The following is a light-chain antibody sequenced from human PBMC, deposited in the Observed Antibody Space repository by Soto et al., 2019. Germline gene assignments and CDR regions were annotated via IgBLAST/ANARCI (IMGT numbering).Light chain of an antibody. CDR1: QSISTNH. CDR3: QQYVSWT. CDR2: GAS. Sequence: EFVLTQSPGTLSLSPGERATLSCRASQSISTNHLAWYQQKPGQAPRLLIYGASSRATGIPDRFSGSGSGTDFTLTISRLEPEDSAIYYCQQYVSWTFGQGTKVEIK. V-gene: IGKV3-20*01. J-gene: IGKJ1*01.